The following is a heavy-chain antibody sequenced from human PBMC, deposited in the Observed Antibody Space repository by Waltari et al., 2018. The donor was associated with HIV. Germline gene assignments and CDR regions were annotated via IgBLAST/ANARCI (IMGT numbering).Heavy chain of an antibody. CDR1: GFTLSSYG. CDR2: IFYDGTKQ. CDR3: SRGGGDTVEVGLYDY. D-gene: IGHD2-21*01. Sequence: QVQLVESGGGVVQPGGSLKLSCVVSGFTLSSYGMHWVGSAPGKGLEWVALIFYDGTKQYYADSVKGRFIISRDNSKNTVHLQMNSLTDDDTGLYYCSRGGGDTVEVGLYDYWGQGTLVTVSS. J-gene: IGHJ4*02. V-gene: IGHV3-33*01.